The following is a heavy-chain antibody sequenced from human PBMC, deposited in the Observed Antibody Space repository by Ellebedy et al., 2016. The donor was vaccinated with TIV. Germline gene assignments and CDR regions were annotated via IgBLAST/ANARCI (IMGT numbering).Heavy chain of an antibody. CDR3: ARLGGQGLFY. Sequence: SETLSLXXAVYGGSSSGYYWSWIRQPPGKGLEWIGEINHSGSTNYNPSLKSRVTISVDTSKNQFSLKLNSVTAADTAVYYWARLGGQGLFYWGQGTLVAVSS. J-gene: IGHJ4*02. CDR1: GGSSSGYY. V-gene: IGHV4-34*01. D-gene: IGHD3-16*01. CDR2: INHSGST.